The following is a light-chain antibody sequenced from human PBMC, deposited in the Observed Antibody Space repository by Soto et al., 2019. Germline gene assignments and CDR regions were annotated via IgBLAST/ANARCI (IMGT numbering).Light chain of an antibody. J-gene: IGKJ1*01. CDR3: QQYGSSTRT. CDR1: QAVNTR. CDR2: LAS. Sequence: EIVLTQSPATLSSFPGDRVTLSCRASQAVNTRLAWYQHKPGQAPRLLIYLASNRAAGVPARFSGSGSGTDFTLTISRLEPEDFAVYYCQQYGSSTRTFGQGTKVDIK. V-gene: IGKV3-20*01.